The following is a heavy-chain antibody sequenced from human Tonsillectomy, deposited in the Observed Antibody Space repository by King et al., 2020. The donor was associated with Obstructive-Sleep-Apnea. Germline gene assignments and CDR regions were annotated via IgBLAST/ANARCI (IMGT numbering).Heavy chain of an antibody. CDR2: IYYSGST. D-gene: IGHD3-22*01. Sequence: VQLQESGPGLVKPSETLSLTCTVSGGSISRYYWSWIRQPPGKGLEWIGYIYYSGSTNYNPSLKSRVTISIDTSKNQFSLKLSSVTAADTAVYYCARFRRTYYYDTSGYYSDAFDIWGQGTMVTVSS. V-gene: IGHV4-59*08. CDR1: GGSISRYY. J-gene: IGHJ3*02. CDR3: ARFRRTYYYDTSGYYSDAFDI.